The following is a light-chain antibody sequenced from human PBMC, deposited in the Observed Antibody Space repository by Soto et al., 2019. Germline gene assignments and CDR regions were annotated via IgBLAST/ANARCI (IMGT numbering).Light chain of an antibody. CDR2: AAS. CDR3: QQSYSNPPKT. Sequence: DIQMTQSPSSLSASVGDRVTITCRASQSISSYLNWYQQKPGKAPKLLIYAASSLQSGVPSRFSGSGSGTDFTLTISSLQPEDFATYYGQQSYSNPPKTFGQGTKVEIK. J-gene: IGKJ1*01. CDR1: QSISSY. V-gene: IGKV1-39*01.